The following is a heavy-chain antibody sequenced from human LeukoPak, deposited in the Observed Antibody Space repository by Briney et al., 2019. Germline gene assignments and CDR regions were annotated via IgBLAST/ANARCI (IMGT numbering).Heavy chain of an antibody. CDR3: ARDDCSSPSCYAY. D-gene: IGHD2-2*01. CDR1: GFTLSSYG. CDR2: IQYDGSKK. V-gene: IGHV3-33*01. Sequence: GGSLRLSCVTSGFTLSSYGMHWVRQAPGKGLEGVAAIQYDGSKKSYIDSVEGRFTISRDNSRNTVYLQMNSLRAEDTAVYYCARDDCSSPSCYAYWGQGTLVTVSS. J-gene: IGHJ4*02.